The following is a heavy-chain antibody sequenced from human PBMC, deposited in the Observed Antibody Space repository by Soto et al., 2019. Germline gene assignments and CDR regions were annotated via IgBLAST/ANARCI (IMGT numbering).Heavy chain of an antibody. J-gene: IGHJ4*02. V-gene: IGHV3-72*01. CDR1: GLTFTDHY. D-gene: IGHD6-13*01. Sequence: EVRLVESGGGLVQPGGSLRLSCAVSGLTFTDHYIDWVRQAPGKGLEWVGRSRNKANRYTTEYVASVKGRFTLSRDDSVNSVYLQMDSLKTEDTAVYYCVSALKVGSWTHFDYWGQGTLVTVSS. CDR3: VSALKVGSWTHFDY. CDR2: SRNKANRYTT.